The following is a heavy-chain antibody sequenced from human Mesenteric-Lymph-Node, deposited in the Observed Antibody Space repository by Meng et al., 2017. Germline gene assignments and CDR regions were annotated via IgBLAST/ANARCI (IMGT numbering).Heavy chain of an antibody. J-gene: IGHJ4*02. CDR2: TRDKANGYTT. D-gene: IGHD4-23*01. Sequence: GESLKISCAVSGFTFSDHYMDWVRQAPGKGLEWVGRTRDKANGYTTEYAASVKGRFTISRDNSKNTLYLQMNSLRAEDTAVYYCARAYYGGNWGPFDYWGQGTLVTVSS. CDR3: ARAYYGGNWGPFDY. CDR1: GFTFSDHY. V-gene: IGHV3-72*01.